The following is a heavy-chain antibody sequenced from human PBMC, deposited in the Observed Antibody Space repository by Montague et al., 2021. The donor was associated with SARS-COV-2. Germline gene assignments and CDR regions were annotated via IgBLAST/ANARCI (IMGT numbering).Heavy chain of an antibody. CDR1: GGSISSSSYY. Sequence: SETLPLTCTVSGGSISSSSYYWGWIRQPPEKGLEWIGSIYYSGSTYYNPSLKSRVTISVDTSKNQFSLKLSSVTAADTAVYYCARESGSGSYLVYWGQGTLVTVSS. CDR3: ARESGSGSYLVY. J-gene: IGHJ4*02. D-gene: IGHD3-10*01. CDR2: IYYSGST. V-gene: IGHV4-39*01.